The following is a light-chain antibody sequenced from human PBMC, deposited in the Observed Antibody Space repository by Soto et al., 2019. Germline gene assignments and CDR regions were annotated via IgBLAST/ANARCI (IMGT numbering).Light chain of an antibody. Sequence: EIVLAQSPGTLSLSPGERATLSCRASQSVSSRLAWYQQKPGQAPRLLTSGASSRATGIPDRFSGSGSATDFSLTISRLEPEDFALYYCQQYGSSQITFGQGTRLEIK. V-gene: IGKV3-20*01. J-gene: IGKJ5*01. CDR2: GAS. CDR1: QSVSSR. CDR3: QQYGSSQIT.